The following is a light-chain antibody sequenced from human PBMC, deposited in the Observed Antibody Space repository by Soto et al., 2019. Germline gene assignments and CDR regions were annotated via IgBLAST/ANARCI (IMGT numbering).Light chain of an antibody. CDR2: QAS. Sequence: DIQMTQSPSILSASVGDRVTITCRASQSISSWLAWYQQKPGKVPKLLIYQASSLQNGVPARFIGSGSGTEFTLTISSLQPDDVATYYCQQYTCLWTFGPGTKVDI. CDR1: QSISSW. J-gene: IGKJ1*01. CDR3: QQYTCLWT. V-gene: IGKV1-5*03.